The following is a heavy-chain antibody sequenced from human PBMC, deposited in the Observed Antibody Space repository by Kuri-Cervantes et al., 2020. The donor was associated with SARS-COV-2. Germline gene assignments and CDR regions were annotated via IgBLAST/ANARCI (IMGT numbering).Heavy chain of an antibody. CDR2: ISSSSSYT. J-gene: IGHJ2*01. V-gene: IGHV3-11*03. CDR3: ASRRNSRNWYFDL. CDR1: GFTFSDYY. D-gene: IGHD2/OR15-2a*01. Sequence: GESLKISCAASGFTFSDYYMSWIRQAPGKGLEWVSYISSSSSYTNYADSVKGRFTISRDNAKNSLYLQMNSLRAEDTAVYYCASRRNSRNWYFDLWGRGTLVTVSS.